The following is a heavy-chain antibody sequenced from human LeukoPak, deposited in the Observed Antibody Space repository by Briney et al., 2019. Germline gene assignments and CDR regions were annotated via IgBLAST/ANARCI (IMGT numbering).Heavy chain of an antibody. CDR3: AKDPRTYYDFWSGYHRWYFDY. J-gene: IGHJ4*02. V-gene: IGHV3-30*02. Sequence: PGGSLRLSCAASGFTFSSYGMHWVRQAPGNGLEWVAFIRYDGSNKYYADSVKGRFSISRDNSTNTLYLQMNSLRAEDTAVYYCAKDPRTYYDFWSGYHRWYFDYWGQGTLVTASS. D-gene: IGHD3-3*01. CDR2: IRYDGSNK. CDR1: GFTFSSYG.